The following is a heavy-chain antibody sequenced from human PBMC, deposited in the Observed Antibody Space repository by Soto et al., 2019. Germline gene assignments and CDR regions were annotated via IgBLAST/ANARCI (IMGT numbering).Heavy chain of an antibody. Sequence: QITLKESGPPLVKPTQTLTLTCTFSGFSLSTSGVGVGWIRQPPGKALEWLALIYWDDDKHYSPSLKSRRTITKDNSKNQVVLTMTNIDPVDTATYYCAHIRPLCSGGSCYSSFDYWGQGTLVTVSS. V-gene: IGHV2-5*02. CDR1: GFSLSTSGVG. CDR2: IYWDDDK. J-gene: IGHJ4*02. D-gene: IGHD2-15*01. CDR3: AHIRPLCSGGSCYSSFDY.